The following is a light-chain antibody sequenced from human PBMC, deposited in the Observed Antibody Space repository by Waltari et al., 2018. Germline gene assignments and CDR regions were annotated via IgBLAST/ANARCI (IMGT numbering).Light chain of an antibody. V-gene: IGLV1-44*01. CDR1: YSNIRRNA. Sequence: QSVLTQPPSASGTPGQRVTISCSGSYSNIRRNAVNWYQQLPETAPKLLIYTDNQRPSGVPDRFSGSKSGTSASLAISGLQSEDEADYHCATWDDSLNAWVFGGGTKVTVL. CDR2: TDN. CDR3: ATWDDSLNAWV. J-gene: IGLJ3*02.